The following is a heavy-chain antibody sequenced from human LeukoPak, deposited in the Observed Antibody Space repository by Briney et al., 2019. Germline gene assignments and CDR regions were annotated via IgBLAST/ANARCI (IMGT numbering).Heavy chain of an antibody. CDR3: ARDPDMVRGVNFDY. CDR2: INQDGSEK. Sequence: GGSLRLPCAASGLTFSSHWMNWVRQAPGKGLERVANINQDGSEKYYVDSVKGRFTISRDNTKNSLYLQMNSLRAEDTAVYYCARDPDMVRGVNFDYWGQGTLVTVSS. CDR1: GLTFSSHW. V-gene: IGHV3-7*03. D-gene: IGHD3-10*01. J-gene: IGHJ4*02.